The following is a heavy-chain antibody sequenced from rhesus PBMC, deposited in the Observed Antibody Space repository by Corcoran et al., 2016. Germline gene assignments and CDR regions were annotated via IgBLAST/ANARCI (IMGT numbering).Heavy chain of an antibody. CDR3: TRNYYDSGYYTGGYFDY. CDR2: ISESGVTI. Sequence: DVQLVESGGGLVKPGGSLRLSCVASGFTFSSYEMHWVRQAPGKGLEWVSVISESGVTIYSAGLVKGRFTISRDNAKNSLFLQMNSLRAEDTAVYYFTRNYYDSGYYTGGYFDYWGQGVLVTVSS. CDR1: GFTFSSYE. D-gene: IGHD3-28*01. V-gene: IGHV3-100*02. J-gene: IGHJ4*01.